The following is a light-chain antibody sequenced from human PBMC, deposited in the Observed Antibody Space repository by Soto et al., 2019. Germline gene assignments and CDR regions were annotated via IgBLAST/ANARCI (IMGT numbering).Light chain of an antibody. CDR2: AAS. CDR3: QQSYTSPLT. CDR1: QTITTY. J-gene: IGKJ4*01. V-gene: IGKV1-39*01. Sequence: DIPMTQSPSSLSASVGDRVTITCRASQTITTYLNWYQQKPGKAPNLLIYAASSLQSGVPSRFSGSGSGTDFTLTISSLQPEDFGTYFCQQSYTSPLTFGGGTKVEIK.